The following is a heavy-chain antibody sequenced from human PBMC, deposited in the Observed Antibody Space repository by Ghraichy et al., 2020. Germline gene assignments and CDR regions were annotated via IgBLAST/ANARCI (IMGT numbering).Heavy chain of an antibody. J-gene: IGHJ6*02. CDR3: AKERDTSGYYSFRGDYYGMDV. V-gene: IGHV3-30*18. CDR1: GFTFSRYG. Sequence: PRLSCAASGFTFSRYGMHWVRQAPGKGLEWVAVTSYDGSNKYYGDSVKGRFTISRDNSKNTLYLQMNYLRPEDTAVYYCAKERDTSGYYSFRGDYYGMDVWGQGTTVTVSS. D-gene: IGHD3-22*01. CDR2: TSYDGSNK.